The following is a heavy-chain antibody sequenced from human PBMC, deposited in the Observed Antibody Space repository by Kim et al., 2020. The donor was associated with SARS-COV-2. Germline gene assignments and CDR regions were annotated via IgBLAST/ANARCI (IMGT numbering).Heavy chain of an antibody. CDR2: IYYSGST. D-gene: IGHD4-17*01. J-gene: IGHJ4*02. CDR3: ARWDSTFAGPTVTKEVDY. V-gene: IGHV4-31*03. CDR1: GGSISSGGYY. Sequence: SETLSLTCTVSGGSISSGGYYWSWIRQHPGKGLEWIGYIYYSGSTYYNPSLKSRVTISVDTSKNQFSLKLSSVTAADTAVYYCARWDSTFAGPTVTKEVDYWGQGTLVTVSS.